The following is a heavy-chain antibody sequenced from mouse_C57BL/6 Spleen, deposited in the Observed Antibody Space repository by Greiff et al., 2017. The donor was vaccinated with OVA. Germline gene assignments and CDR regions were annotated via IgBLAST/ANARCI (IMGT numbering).Heavy chain of an antibody. CDR3: ARPLMVTTEFAY. Sequence: VQLQQPGTELVKPGASVKLSCKASGYTFTSYWMHWVKQRPGQGLEWIGNINPSNGGTNYNEKFKSKATLTVDKSSSTDYMQLSSLTSEDSAVYYCARPLMVTTEFAYWGQGTLVTVSA. CDR2: INPSNGGT. D-gene: IGHD2-2*01. J-gene: IGHJ3*01. CDR1: GYTFTSYW. V-gene: IGHV1-53*01.